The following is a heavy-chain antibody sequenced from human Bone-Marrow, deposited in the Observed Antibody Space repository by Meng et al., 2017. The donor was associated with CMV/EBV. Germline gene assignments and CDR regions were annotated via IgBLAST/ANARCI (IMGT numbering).Heavy chain of an antibody. J-gene: IGHJ4*02. CDR3: ARSIFGVVIPYY. CDR1: GGSISSSSYY. V-gene: IGHV4-39*01. D-gene: IGHD3-3*01. Sequence: CTVSGGSISSSSYYWGWIRQPPGKGLEWIGSIYYSGSTYYNPSLKSRVTISVDTSKNQFSLKLSSVTAADTAVYYCARSIFGVVIPYYWGQGTLVTVSS. CDR2: IYYSGST.